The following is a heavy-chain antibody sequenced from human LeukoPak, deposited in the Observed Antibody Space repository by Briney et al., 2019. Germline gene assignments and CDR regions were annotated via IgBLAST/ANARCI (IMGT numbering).Heavy chain of an antibody. CDR2: IIPILGIA. CDR1: GGTFSSYA. Sequence: ASVKVSCKASGGTFSSYAISWVRQAPGQGLEWMGRIIPILGIANYAQKFQGRVTITADKSTSTAYMELSSLRSEDTAVYYCAREPVRGVVNWFDPWGHGTLVTVSS. D-gene: IGHD3-10*01. J-gene: IGHJ5*02. V-gene: IGHV1-69*04. CDR3: AREPVRGVVNWFDP.